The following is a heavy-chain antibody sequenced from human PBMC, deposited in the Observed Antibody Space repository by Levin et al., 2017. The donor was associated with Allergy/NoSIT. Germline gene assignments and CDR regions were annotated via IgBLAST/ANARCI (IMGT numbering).Heavy chain of an antibody. CDR3: ATGYSSSYYSFVY. CDR1: GLTFSSNG. Sequence: GGSLRLSCGVSGLTFSSNGMTWVRQAPGKGLEWVSSISRTGSRTYYADSVKGRFTISRDNSKNTLSLHMNSLRSEDTAVYYCATGYSSSYYSFVYWGQGILVTVSS. V-gene: IGHV3-23*01. CDR2: ISRTGSRT. J-gene: IGHJ4*02. D-gene: IGHD1-26*01.